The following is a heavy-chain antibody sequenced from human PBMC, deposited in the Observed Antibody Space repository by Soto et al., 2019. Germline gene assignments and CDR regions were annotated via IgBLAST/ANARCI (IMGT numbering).Heavy chain of an antibody. D-gene: IGHD5-18*01. CDR1: GGTFSSYA. CDR3: ARGADTAMVTPFDY. V-gene: IGHV1-69*13. J-gene: IGHJ4*02. CDR2: IIPIFGTA. Sequence: ASVKVSCKASGGTFSSYAISWVRQAPGQGLEWMGGIIPIFGTANYAQKFQGRVTITADESTSTAYMELSSLRSEDTAVYYCARGADTAMVTPFDYWGQGTLVTVSS.